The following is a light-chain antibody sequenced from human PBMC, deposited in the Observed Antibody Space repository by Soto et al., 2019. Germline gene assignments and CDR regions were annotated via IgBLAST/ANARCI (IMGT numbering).Light chain of an antibody. CDR2: WAS. CDR3: QHYYSPLIT. CDR1: QSVLYSSNNKNY. V-gene: IGKV4-1*01. J-gene: IGKJ5*01. Sequence: DIVMTQSPDSLAVSLGERATINCKSSQSVLYSSNNKNYLAWYQQKPGQPPKLLIYWASTRESGVPDRFSGSGSGTDFTLTIYSLQAEDVAVYYCQHYYSPLITFGQGTRLEIK.